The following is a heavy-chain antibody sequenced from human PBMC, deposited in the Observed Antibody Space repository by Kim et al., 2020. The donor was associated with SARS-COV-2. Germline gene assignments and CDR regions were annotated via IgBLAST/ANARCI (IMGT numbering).Heavy chain of an antibody. D-gene: IGHD6-13*01. CDR3: AKGEGQPLPLYGMDV. CDR2: IWYDGSNK. J-gene: IGHJ6*02. V-gene: IGHV3-33*06. Sequence: GGSLRLSCAASGFTFSSYGMHWVRQAPGKGLEWVAVIWYDGSNKYYADSVKGRFTISRDNSKNTLYLQMNSLRAEDTAVYYCAKGEGQPLPLYGMDVWGQGTTVTVSS. CDR1: GFTFSSYG.